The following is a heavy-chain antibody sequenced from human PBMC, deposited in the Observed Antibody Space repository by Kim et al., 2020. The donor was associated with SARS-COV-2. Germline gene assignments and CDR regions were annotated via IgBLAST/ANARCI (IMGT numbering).Heavy chain of an antibody. Sequence: ASVKVSCKVSGYTLIELSMHWVRQAPGKGLEWMGGFDPEDGETIYAQKFQGRVTMTEDTSTDTAYMELSSLRYEDTAVYYCATAPAALLSGSYYRSYYYYGMDVWGQGTTVTVSS. V-gene: IGHV1-24*01. CDR2: FDPEDGET. D-gene: IGHD3-10*01. CDR3: ATAPAALLSGSYYRSYYYYGMDV. J-gene: IGHJ6*02. CDR1: GYTLIELS.